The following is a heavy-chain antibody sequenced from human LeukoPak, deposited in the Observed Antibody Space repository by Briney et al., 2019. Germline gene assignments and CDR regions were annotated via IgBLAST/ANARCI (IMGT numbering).Heavy chain of an antibody. V-gene: IGHV4-59*01. CDR3: AGRYCSSTSCHPGAFRYDY. Sequence: PSETLSLTCTVSGGSISSYYWSWIRQPPGKGLEWIGYIYYSGSTNYNPFLKSRVTISVDTSKNQFSLKLSSVTAADTAVYYCAGRYCSSTSCHPGAFRYDYWGQGTLVTVSS. CDR1: GGSISSYY. D-gene: IGHD2-2*01. J-gene: IGHJ4*02. CDR2: IYYSGST.